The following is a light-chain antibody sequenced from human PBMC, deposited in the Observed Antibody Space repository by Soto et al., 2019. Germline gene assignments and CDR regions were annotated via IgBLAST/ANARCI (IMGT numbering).Light chain of an antibody. V-gene: IGKV3-20*01. CDR1: QSVRSNY. CDR3: QHYGGSPRYT. CDR2: GAS. J-gene: IGKJ2*01. Sequence: EIVLTQSPGTLSLSPGEGATLSCRASQSVRSNYLAWYQQKPGQAPRLLIYGASSRATGIPDRFSGSGSGTDFTLTISRLEPEDVAVYYCQHYGGSPRYTFGQGTKLEIK.